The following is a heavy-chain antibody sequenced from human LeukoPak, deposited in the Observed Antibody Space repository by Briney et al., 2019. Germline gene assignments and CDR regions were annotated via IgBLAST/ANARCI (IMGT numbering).Heavy chain of an antibody. CDR2: IYYSGIT. CDR3: ARFGPRQVRGLIIDARYYFDY. CDR1: GGSVTSSSYY. Sequence: SETLSLTCTVSGGSVTSSSYYWGWIRQPPGKGLEWIGSIYYSGITYYNPSLKSRVTISVDTSKNQFSLKLGSVTAADTAVYYCARFGPRQVRGLIIDARYYFDYWGQGSLVTVSS. V-gene: IGHV4-39*01. J-gene: IGHJ4*02. D-gene: IGHD3-10*01.